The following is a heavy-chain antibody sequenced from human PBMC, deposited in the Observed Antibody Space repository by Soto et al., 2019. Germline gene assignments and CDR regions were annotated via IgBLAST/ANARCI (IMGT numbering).Heavy chain of an antibody. Sequence: QVQLVESGGGVVQPGRSLRLSCAASGFTFSSYAMHWVRQAPGKGLEWVAVISHDGNNKDYADSVKGRFTISRDNSENXXYXQXXSLRPDDMAVYYCARDTHKGRYYGSGSYYTAAGDVWGQGTKVTVSS. CDR1: GFTFSSYA. CDR3: ARDTHKGRYYGSGSYYTAAGDV. D-gene: IGHD3-10*01. V-gene: IGHV3-30*04. J-gene: IGHJ6*02. CDR2: ISHDGNNK.